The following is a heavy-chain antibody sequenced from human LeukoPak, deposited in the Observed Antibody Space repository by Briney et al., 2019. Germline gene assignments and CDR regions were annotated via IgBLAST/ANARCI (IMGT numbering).Heavy chain of an antibody. D-gene: IGHD4-17*01. J-gene: IGHJ4*02. Sequence: SETLSLTCAVYGGSFSGYYWSWIRQPPGKGLEWIGEINHSGSTNYNPPLKSRVTISVDTSKNQFSLKLTSVTAADTAEYYCATKSTTMTTFDYWGQGSLVTVSS. CDR1: GGSFSGYY. CDR3: ATKSTTMTTFDY. CDR2: INHSGST. V-gene: IGHV4-34*01.